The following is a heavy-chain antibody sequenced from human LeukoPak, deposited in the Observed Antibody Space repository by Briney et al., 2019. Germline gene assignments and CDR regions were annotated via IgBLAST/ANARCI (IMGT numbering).Heavy chain of an antibody. D-gene: IGHD3-22*01. Sequence: GASVKVSRKASGYTFTSYGISWVRQAPGQGLEWMGWISAYNGNTNYAQKLQGRVTMTTDTSTSTAYMELRSLRSDDTAVYYCARQTYYYDSSGYYSGWFDPWGQGTLVTVSS. CDR2: ISAYNGNT. J-gene: IGHJ5*02. CDR1: GYTFTSYG. V-gene: IGHV1-18*01. CDR3: ARQTYYYDSSGYYSGWFDP.